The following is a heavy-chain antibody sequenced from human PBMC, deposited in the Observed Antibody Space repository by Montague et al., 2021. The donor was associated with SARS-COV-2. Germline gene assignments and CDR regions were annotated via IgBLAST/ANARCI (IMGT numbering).Heavy chain of an antibody. J-gene: IGHJ3*02. V-gene: IGHV4-39*01. D-gene: IGHD6-19*01. CDR2: IYYSGST. CDR3: ARQENSSGWFKPDAFDI. CDR1: GGSISSSSYY. Sequence: SETLSLTCTVSGGSISSSSYYWGWIRQPPGKGLEWIGSIYYSGSTYYSPSLKSRVTISVDTSKNQFSLKLSSVTAADTAVYYCARQENSSGWFKPDAFDIWGQETMVTVSS.